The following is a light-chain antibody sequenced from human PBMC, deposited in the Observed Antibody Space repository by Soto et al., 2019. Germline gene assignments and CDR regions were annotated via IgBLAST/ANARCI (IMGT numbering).Light chain of an antibody. CDR3: QQYNNWPRT. CDR2: GAS. J-gene: IGKJ1*01. Sequence: EIVMTQSPATLSVSPGGGATLSCRASQSVSSKLAWYQQKPGQAPRLLIYGASTRATGIPARFSGSGSGTEFTLTISSLQSEDCAVYYCQQYNNWPRTFGQGTKVEIK. CDR1: QSVSSK. V-gene: IGKV3-15*01.